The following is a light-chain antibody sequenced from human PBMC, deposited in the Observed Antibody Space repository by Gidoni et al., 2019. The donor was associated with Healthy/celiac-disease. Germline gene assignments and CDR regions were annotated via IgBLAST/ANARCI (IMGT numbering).Light chain of an antibody. CDR2: KAS. Sequence: DIQMTQSPSTLSASVGDRVTLTCRASQSISSLLAWYQQKPGKAPKLLIYKASSLESGVPSRFSGSGSGTEFTLTISSLKPDDFANYYCQQYNSYWTFGQGTKVEIK. CDR1: QSISSL. V-gene: IGKV1-5*03. CDR3: QQYNSYWT. J-gene: IGKJ1*01.